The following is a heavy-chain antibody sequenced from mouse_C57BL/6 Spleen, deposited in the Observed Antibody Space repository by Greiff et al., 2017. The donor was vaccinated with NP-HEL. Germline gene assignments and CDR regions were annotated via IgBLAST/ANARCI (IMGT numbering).Heavy chain of an antibody. D-gene: IGHD4-1*01. J-gene: IGHJ2*01. Sequence: EVKLQESGPGLVKPSQSLSLTCSVTGYSITSGYYWNWIRQFPGNKLEWMGYISYDGSNNYNPSLKNRISITRDTSKNQFFLKLNSVTTEDTATYYCASQTGDVDYWGQGTTLTVSS. V-gene: IGHV3-6*01. CDR1: GYSITSGYY. CDR3: ASQTGDVDY. CDR2: ISYDGSN.